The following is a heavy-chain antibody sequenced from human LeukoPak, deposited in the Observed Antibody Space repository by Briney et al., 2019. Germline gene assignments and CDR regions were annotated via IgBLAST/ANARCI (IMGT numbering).Heavy chain of an antibody. CDR2: TYYRSKWYN. J-gene: IGHJ4*02. V-gene: IGHV6-1*01. CDR1: GDSVSSNSAA. D-gene: IGHD2-15*01. CDR3: ARSLGYCSGGSCYPHDNFDY. Sequence: SQTLSLTCAISGDSVSSNSAAWNWIRQSPSRGLEWLGRTYYRSKWYNDYAVSVKSRITINPDTSKNQFSLQLNSVTPEDTAVYYCARSLGYCSGGSCYPHDNFDYWGQGTLVTVSS.